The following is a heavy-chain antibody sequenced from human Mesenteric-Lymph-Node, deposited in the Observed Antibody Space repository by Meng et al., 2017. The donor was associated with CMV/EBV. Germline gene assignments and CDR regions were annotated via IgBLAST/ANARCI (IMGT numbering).Heavy chain of an antibody. Sequence: GESLKISCAASGFPFKTYSMNWVRQAPGKGLEWLSYISNTGNTVYYADSVRGRFTSSRDNANDALFLQLNNLTPDDTAAYYCARRLVILATATFYYAMDVWGQGTTVTVSS. V-gene: IGHV3-48*04. CDR1: GFPFKTYS. D-gene: IGHD2/OR15-2a*01. CDR3: ARRLVILATATFYYAMDV. CDR2: ISNTGNTV. J-gene: IGHJ6*02.